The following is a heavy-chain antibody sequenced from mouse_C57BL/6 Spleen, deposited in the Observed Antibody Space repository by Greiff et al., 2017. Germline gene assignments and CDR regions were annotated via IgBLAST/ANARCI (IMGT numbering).Heavy chain of an antibody. V-gene: IGHV1-15*01. CDR3: TRREKTGYYFDY. D-gene: IGHD4-1*01. J-gene: IGHJ2*01. Sequence: VQLQQSGAELVRPGASVTLSCKASGYTFTDYEMHWVKQTPVHGLEWIGAIDPETGGTAYNQKFKGKAILTADKSSSTAYMGSRSLPSEDSADYYCTRREKTGYYFDYWGQGTTLTVSS. CDR2: IDPETGGT. CDR1: GYTFTDYE.